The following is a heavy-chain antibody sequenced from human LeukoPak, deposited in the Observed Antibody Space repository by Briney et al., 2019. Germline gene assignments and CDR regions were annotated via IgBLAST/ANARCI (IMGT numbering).Heavy chain of an antibody. D-gene: IGHD5-24*01. CDR1: GGTFSSYA. V-gene: IGHV1-69*04. J-gene: IGHJ6*02. CDR2: IIPILGIA. Sequence: SVKVSCKASGGTFSSYAISWVRQAPGQGLEWMGRIIPILGIANYAQKFQGRVTITADKSTSTAYMELSSLRSEDTAVYYCAREMATNGGRNTSYGMDVWGQGTTVTVSS. CDR3: AREMATNGGRNTSYGMDV.